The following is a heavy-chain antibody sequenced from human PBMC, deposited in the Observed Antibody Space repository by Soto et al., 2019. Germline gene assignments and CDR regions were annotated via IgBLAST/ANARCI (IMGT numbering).Heavy chain of an antibody. D-gene: IGHD2-15*01. Sequence: QVQLVQSGAEVKKPGASVKVSCKASDYTFTSYGISWVRQAPGQGLEWMGWISAYNGNTNYAQKLQGRVTMTTDTSTSTAYMELRSLRSDDTAVYYCAVDCSGGSCYAYFDYWGQGTLVTVSS. V-gene: IGHV1-18*01. CDR1: DYTFTSYG. CDR2: ISAYNGNT. CDR3: AVDCSGGSCYAYFDY. J-gene: IGHJ4*02.